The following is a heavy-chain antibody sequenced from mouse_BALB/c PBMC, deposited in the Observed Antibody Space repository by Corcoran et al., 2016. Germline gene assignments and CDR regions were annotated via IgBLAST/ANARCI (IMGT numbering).Heavy chain of an antibody. D-gene: IGHD2-1*01. Sequence: DVQLQESGPGLVKPSQSLSLTCSVTGYSITSGYYWNWIRQFPGNKLEWMGYISYDGSNNYNPSLKNRISITRDTSKNQFFLKLNSVTTEDTATYYCARRRGGNYFAYWGQGTLVTVSA. V-gene: IGHV3-6*02. J-gene: IGHJ3*01. CDR2: ISYDGSN. CDR1: GYSITSGYY. CDR3: ARRRGGNYFAY.